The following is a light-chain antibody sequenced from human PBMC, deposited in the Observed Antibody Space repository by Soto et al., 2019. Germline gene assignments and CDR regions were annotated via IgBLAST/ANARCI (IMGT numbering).Light chain of an antibody. J-gene: IGKJ4*01. CDR3: QQLNSYPLT. Sequence: IQLTQSPSSLSASVGGRVTITCRASQGVARYFAWYQQKAGKAPKLLIHAASTLQSGVSSRFSGSGSGTEFTLTISSLQPEDFATYYCQQLNSYPLTFGGGTKVDIK. CDR1: QGVARY. V-gene: IGKV1-9*01. CDR2: AAS.